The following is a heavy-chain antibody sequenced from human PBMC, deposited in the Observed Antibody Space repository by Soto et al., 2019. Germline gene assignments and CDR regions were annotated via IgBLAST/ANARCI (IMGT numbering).Heavy chain of an antibody. V-gene: IGHV5-51*01. CDR3: AASIFYYGMDV. CDR2: IYPGDSDT. CDR1: GYTFTNYW. J-gene: IGHJ6*02. Sequence: PGGSLNTSCQGSGYTFTNYWIGWVRQMPGKGLEWMGIIYPGDSDTKYNPSFQGQVTISADKSITTTYLRWTSLKASDTAIYYCAASIFYYGMDVWGQGTTVTVSS.